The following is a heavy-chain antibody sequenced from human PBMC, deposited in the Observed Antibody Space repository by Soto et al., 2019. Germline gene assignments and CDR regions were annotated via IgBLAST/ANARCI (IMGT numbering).Heavy chain of an antibody. D-gene: IGHD2-2*01. CDR2: ISWKSGTI. J-gene: IGHJ5*02. CDR1: GFTFDDYG. CDR3: AKDMSARSDSWLNWFDP. Sequence: EVQLVESGGGLVQPGGSLRLSCAASGFTFDDYGMHWFRQAPGKGLEWVSGISWKSGTIGYADSVQGRFTIYRDNAKNSLYLQMSSLRTEDTAFYYCAKDMSARSDSWLNWFDPWGQGTLVTVSS. V-gene: IGHV3-9*01.